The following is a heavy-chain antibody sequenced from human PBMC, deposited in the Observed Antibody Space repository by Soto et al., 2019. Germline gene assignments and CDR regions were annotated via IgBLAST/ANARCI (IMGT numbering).Heavy chain of an antibody. Sequence: GASVKVSCKASGYTFTSYYMHWVRQAPGQGLEWMGIINPSGGSTSYAQKFQGRVTMTRDTSTSTVYMELSSLRSEDTAVYYCARGGLRGYSPPEGGWAGFDYWGQGTLVTVSS. CDR2: INPSGGST. D-gene: IGHD5-18*01. V-gene: IGHV1-46*01. J-gene: IGHJ4*02. CDR3: ARGGLRGYSPPEGGWAGFDY. CDR1: GYTFTSYY.